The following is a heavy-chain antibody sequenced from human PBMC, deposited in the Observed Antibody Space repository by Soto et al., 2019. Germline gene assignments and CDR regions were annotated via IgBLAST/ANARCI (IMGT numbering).Heavy chain of an antibody. CDR1: GYTFTSYY. CDR2: INPSGGST. J-gene: IGHJ4*02. D-gene: IGHD3-22*01. V-gene: IGHV1-46*01. Sequence: QVQLVQSGAEVKKPGASVKVSCKASGYTFTSYYMHWVRQAPGQGLEWMGIINPSGGSTSCAQKFQGRVTMTRDTSTSTVYMELSSLRSEDTAVYYCARGTYYYDSSGYYSHFDYWGQGTLVTVSS. CDR3: ARGTYYYDSSGYYSHFDY.